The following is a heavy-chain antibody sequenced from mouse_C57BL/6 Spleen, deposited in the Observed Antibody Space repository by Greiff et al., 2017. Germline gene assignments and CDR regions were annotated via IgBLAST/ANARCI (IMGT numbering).Heavy chain of an antibody. CDR2: IDPETGGT. J-gene: IGHJ2*01. V-gene: IGHV1-15*01. Sequence: VQLQQSGAELVRPGASVTLSCKASGYTFTDYEMHWVKQTPVHGLEWIGAIDPETGGTAYNQKFKGKAILTADKSSSTAYMELRSLTSEDSAVYYCTRSEDYYFDYWGQGTTLTVSS. CDR1: GYTFTDYE. CDR3: TRSEDYYFDY.